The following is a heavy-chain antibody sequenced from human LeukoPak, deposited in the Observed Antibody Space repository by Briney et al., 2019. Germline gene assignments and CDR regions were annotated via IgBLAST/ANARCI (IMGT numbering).Heavy chain of an antibody. CDR1: GFTFSDYY. J-gene: IGHJ4*02. D-gene: IGHD1-1*01. Sequence: PGGSLRLSCAASGFTFSDYYMSWIRQAPGKGLEWVSYISSSSSYTNYADSVKGRFTISRDNAKNSLYLQMNSLRAEDTAVYYCASVWKSWNDDPVDYWGQGTLVTVSS. V-gene: IGHV3-11*06. CDR2: ISSSSSYT. CDR3: ASVWKSWNDDPVDY.